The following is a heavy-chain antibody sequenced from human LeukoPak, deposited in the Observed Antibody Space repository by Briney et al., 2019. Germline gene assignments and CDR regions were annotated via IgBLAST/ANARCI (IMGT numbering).Heavy chain of an antibody. J-gene: IGHJ4*02. V-gene: IGHV1-2*02. CDR2: INPNSGAT. CDR1: GYTFTDYY. D-gene: IGHD1-26*01. CDR3: ARDGGSHFVD. Sequence: ASVKVPCKASGYTFTDYYMHWVRQAPGQGLEWMGWINPNSGATNFAQRFQGRVTMTRDTSISTAYMDLSRLRSDDTAVYYCARDGGSHFVDWGQGTLVTVSS.